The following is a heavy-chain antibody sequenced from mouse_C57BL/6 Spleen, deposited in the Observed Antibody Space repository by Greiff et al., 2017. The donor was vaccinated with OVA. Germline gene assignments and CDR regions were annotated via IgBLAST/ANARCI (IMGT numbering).Heavy chain of an antibody. J-gene: IGHJ2*01. CDR1: GYTFTSYW. V-gene: IGHV1-64*01. D-gene: IGHD1-1*01. CDR2: IHPNSGST. CDR3: AREENYYGSSYEVPYFDY. Sequence: QVQLQQPGAELVKPGASVKLSCKASGYTFTSYWMHWVKQRPGQGLEWIGMIHPNSGSTNYNEKFKSKATLTVDKSSSTAYMQLSSLTSEDSAVYYCAREENYYGSSYEVPYFDYWGQGTTLTVSS.